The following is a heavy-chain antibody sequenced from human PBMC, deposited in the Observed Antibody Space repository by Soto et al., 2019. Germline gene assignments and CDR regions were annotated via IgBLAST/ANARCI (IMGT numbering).Heavy chain of an antibody. CDR3: AREQLRPCYGMDV. Sequence: SETLSLTCAVSGYSISSGYYWCWIRQPPGKGLEWIGSIYHSGSTYYNPSLKSRVTISVDTSKNQFSLKLSSVTAADTAVYYCAREQLRPCYGMDVWGQGTTVTVSS. D-gene: IGHD3-16*01. CDR1: GYSISSGYY. J-gene: IGHJ6*02. CDR2: IYHSGST. V-gene: IGHV4-38-2*02.